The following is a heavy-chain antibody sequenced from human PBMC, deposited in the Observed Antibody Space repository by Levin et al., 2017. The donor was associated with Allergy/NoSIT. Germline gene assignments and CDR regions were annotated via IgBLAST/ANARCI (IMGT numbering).Heavy chain of an antibody. CDR3: TRGGAPDYDYYYGMDV. CDR1: GFTLGNFW. CDR2: IKEDGNEK. J-gene: IGHJ6*02. D-gene: IGHD2-2*01. Sequence: GGSLRLSCAASGFTLGNFWMTWVRQAPGKGLEWVANIKEDGNEKHYVASVKGRVTISRDNVKNSLYLQMNSLRAEDTAVYYCTRGGAPDYDYYYGMDVWGQGTTVTVSS. V-gene: IGHV3-7*01.